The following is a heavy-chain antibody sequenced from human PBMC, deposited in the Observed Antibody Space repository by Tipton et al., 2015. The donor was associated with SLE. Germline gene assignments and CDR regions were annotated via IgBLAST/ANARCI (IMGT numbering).Heavy chain of an antibody. J-gene: IGHJ5*02. V-gene: IGHV4-61*02. CDR2: IYTSGTT. CDR1: GGSVGSGTYY. D-gene: IGHD6-13*01. Sequence: TLSLTCTLSGGSVGSGTYYWTWIRQPAGKGLEWIGRIYTSGTTHYNPSLKSRVTISVDTSKNQFSLKLSSVTAADTAVYYCARGIAAPGWFDPWGQGTLVTVSS. CDR3: ARGIAAPGWFDP.